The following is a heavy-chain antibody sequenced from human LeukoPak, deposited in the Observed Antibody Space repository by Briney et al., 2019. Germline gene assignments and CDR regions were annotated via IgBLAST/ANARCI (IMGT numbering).Heavy chain of an antibody. D-gene: IGHD4-11*01. CDR3: ARAVYSNYVTDYYMDV. CDR2: IIPIFGTA. Sequence: ASVKVSCKASGGTFSSYAISWVRQAPGQGLEWMGGIIPIFGTANYAQKFQGRVAITADESTSTAYMELSSLRSEDTAVYYCARAVYSNYVTDYYMDVWGKGTTVTVSS. V-gene: IGHV1-69*13. CDR1: GGTFSSYA. J-gene: IGHJ6*03.